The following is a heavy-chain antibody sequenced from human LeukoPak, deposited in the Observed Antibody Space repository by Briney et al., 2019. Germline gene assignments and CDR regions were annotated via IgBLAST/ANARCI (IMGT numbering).Heavy chain of an antibody. Sequence: GASVKVSCKASGYTFTSYGISWVRKAPGQGLEWMGWISAYNGNTNYAQKLQGRVTMTTDTSTSTAYMELRSLRSDDTTVYYCATTRPGIAAAGRCLDYWGQGTLVTVSS. J-gene: IGHJ4*02. CDR3: ATTRPGIAAAGRCLDY. V-gene: IGHV1-18*01. D-gene: IGHD6-13*01. CDR1: GYTFTSYG. CDR2: ISAYNGNT.